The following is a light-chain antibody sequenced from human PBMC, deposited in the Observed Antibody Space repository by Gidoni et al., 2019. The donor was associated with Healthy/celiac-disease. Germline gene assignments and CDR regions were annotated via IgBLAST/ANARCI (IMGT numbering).Light chain of an antibody. J-gene: IGKJ4*01. CDR1: QSVLYSSNNKNY. V-gene: IGKV4-1*01. CDR2: WAS. CDR3: QQYYSTPLT. Sequence: DIVMTQSPDSLAVSLGERATINCKSSQSVLYSSNNKNYLAWYQQKPGQPPKLLIYWASPRESGVPDRLSGSGSGTYFTLTISSLQAEDVAVYYCQQYYSTPLTFGGGTKVEIK.